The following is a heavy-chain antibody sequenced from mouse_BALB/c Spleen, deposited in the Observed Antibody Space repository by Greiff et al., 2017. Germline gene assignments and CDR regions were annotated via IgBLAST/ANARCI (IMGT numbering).Heavy chain of an antibody. Sequence: LVESGAELARPGASVKLSCKASGYTFTSYWMQWVKQRPGQGLEWIGAIYPGDGDTRYTQKFKGKTTLTADKSSSTAYMQLSSLASEDSAVYYCARVFTTRMDYWGQGTSVTVSS. J-gene: IGHJ4*01. V-gene: IGHV1-87*01. CDR1: GYTFTSYW. CDR2: IYPGDGDT. D-gene: IGHD1-1*01. CDR3: ARVFTTRMDY.